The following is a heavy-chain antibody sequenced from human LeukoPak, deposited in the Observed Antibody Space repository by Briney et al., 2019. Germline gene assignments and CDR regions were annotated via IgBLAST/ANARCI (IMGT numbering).Heavy chain of an antibody. D-gene: IGHD3-22*01. J-gene: IGHJ5*02. CDR1: GFTFSSYS. CDR2: ISSSSYI. CDR3: ARGQQNYYDSSGYNWFDP. Sequence: GGSLRLSCAASGFTFSSYSMNSVRQAPGKGLEWVSSISSSSYIYYADSVKGRFTISRDNAKNSLYLQMNSLRAEDTAVYYCARGQQNYYDSSGYNWFDPWGQGTLVTVSS. V-gene: IGHV3-21*01.